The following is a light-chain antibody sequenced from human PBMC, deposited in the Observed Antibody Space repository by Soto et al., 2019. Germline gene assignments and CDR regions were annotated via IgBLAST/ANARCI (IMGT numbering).Light chain of an antibody. V-gene: IGKV1-5*02. CDR1: QSISSW. J-gene: IGKJ1*01. CDR3: QQYNRWT. Sequence: GDRVTIVCRASQSISSWLAWYQQKPGKAPKLLIYDASSLESGVPSRFSGSGSGTEFTLTISSLQPDDFATYYCQQYNRWTFGQGTKVDIK. CDR2: DAS.